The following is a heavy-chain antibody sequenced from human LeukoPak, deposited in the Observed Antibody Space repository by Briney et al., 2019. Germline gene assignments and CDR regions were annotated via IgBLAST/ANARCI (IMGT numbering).Heavy chain of an antibody. J-gene: IGHJ3*02. CDR3: ARDAVAGAFDM. CDR2: IDSGGST. V-gene: IGHV3-53*01. D-gene: IGHD6-19*01. CDR1: GFTVSSNY. Sequence: PGGSLRLSCAASGFTVSSNYMSWVRQAPGKGLEWVSVIDSGGSTYYADSVKGRFTISRDNSKNTLYLQMNTLRAEDTAVYYCARDAVAGAFDMWGQGTMVTVSS.